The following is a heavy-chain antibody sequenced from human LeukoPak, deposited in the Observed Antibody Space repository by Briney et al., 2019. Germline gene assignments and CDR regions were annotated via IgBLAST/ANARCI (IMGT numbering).Heavy chain of an antibody. CDR1: GFTFDDYG. D-gene: IGHD2-21*02. CDR3: ARDRGSYCGGDCRPYWYFDL. V-gene: IGHV3-20*04. CDR2: INWNGGST. J-gene: IGHJ2*01. Sequence: GGSLRLSCAASGFTFDDYGMSWVRQAPGKGLEWVSGINWNGGSTGYADSVKGRFTISRDNAKNSLYLQMNSLRAEDTAVYYCARDRGSYCGGDCRPYWYFDLWGRGTLVTVSS.